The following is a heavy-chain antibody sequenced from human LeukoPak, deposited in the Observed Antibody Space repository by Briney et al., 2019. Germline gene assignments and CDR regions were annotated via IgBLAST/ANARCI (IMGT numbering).Heavy chain of an antibody. CDR3: ARDGGRRKSPPDY. V-gene: IGHV3-30*03. CDR1: GFTFSSYG. D-gene: IGHD3-3*01. Sequence: GGSLRLSCAASGFTFSSYGMHWVRQAPGKGLEWVAVISYDGSNKYYADSVKGRFTISRDNSKNTLYLQMNSLRAEDTAVYYCARDGGRRKSPPDYWGQGTLVTVSS. CDR2: ISYDGSNK. J-gene: IGHJ4*02.